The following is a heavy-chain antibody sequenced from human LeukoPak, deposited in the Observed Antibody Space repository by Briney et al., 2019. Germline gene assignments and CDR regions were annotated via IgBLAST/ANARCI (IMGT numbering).Heavy chain of an antibody. CDR3: ARDDDCSGYFLIPFVY. D-gene: IGHD3-22*01. Sequence: GGSLTLSCAASGFTFSSYSMNWVRQAPGKGLEWVSYISSSSSTIYYADSVKGRFPISSDNAESSLYMQMSSLRAEDTAVYYCARDDDCSGYFLIPFVYWGQGTLVTVSA. J-gene: IGHJ4*02. CDR2: ISSSSSTI. CDR1: GFTFSSYS. V-gene: IGHV3-48*04.